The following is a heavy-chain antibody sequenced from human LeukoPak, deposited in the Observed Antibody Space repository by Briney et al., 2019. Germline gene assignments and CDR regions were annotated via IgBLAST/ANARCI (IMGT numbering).Heavy chain of an antibody. CDR3: ARGWADIVVVPAAIVGYFQH. Sequence: SVKVAGKASGGTFSSYAISWVRQAPGQGLEWMGGIIPIFVTANYAQKFQGRVTITTDESTSTAYMELSSLRSEDTAVYYCARGWADIVVVPAAIVGYFQHWGQGTLVTVSS. CDR1: GGTFSSYA. V-gene: IGHV1-69*05. D-gene: IGHD2-2*01. CDR2: IIPIFVTA. J-gene: IGHJ1*01.